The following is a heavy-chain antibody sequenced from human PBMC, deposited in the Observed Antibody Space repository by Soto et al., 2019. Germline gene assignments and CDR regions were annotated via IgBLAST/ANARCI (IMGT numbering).Heavy chain of an antibody. Sequence: EASVKVSCKASGYTFTDYHMHWVRQAPGQGLEWMGWINPNSGGTNYAQKFQGWVTMTRDTSISTAYMELTSDDTAVYYCARGGRITIFGVVQNAFDIWG. CDR1: GYTFTDYH. CDR2: INPNSGGT. D-gene: IGHD3-3*01. CDR3: ARGGRITIFGVVQNAFDI. V-gene: IGHV1-2*04. J-gene: IGHJ3*02.